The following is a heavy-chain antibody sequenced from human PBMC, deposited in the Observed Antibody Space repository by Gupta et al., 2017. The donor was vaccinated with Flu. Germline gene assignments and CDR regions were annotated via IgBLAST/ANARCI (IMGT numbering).Heavy chain of an antibody. Sequence: GMHWVRQAPGKGLEWVAVVWYDGSNKYYADSVMGRFTISRDNSKNTLYLQMNSLRVEDTAVYYCARDGLVYNNYKYNWFDLWGQGTLVTVSS. CDR3: ARDGLVYNNYKYNWFDL. CDR2: VWYDGSNK. J-gene: IGHJ5*02. V-gene: IGHV3-33*01. D-gene: IGHD4-4*01. CDR1: G.